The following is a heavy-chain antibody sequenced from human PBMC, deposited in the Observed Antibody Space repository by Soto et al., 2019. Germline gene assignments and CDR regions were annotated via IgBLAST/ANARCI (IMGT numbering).Heavy chain of an antibody. J-gene: IGHJ4*02. CDR1: GYTFTDYF. CDR3: ARDPADSMIGIDY. Sequence: GASVKVSCKASGYTFTDYFMHWVRQAPGQGLEWMGWINGNSGGTSYAQKFQWRVAMTRDTSISTAYMELSSLTFDDPAVYYCARDPADSMIGIDYWGQGTLVTVSS. V-gene: IGHV1-2*02. CDR2: INGNSGGT. D-gene: IGHD3-16*01.